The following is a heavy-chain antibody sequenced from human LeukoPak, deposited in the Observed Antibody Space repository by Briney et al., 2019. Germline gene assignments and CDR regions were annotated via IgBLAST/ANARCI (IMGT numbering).Heavy chain of an antibody. Sequence: SETLSLTCAVYGGSFSGYYWSWIRQPPGKGLEWIGEINHRGSTNYNPSLKSRVTISVDTSKNQFSLKLSSVTAADTAVYYCARPYRPYDSSGYYYGFDYWGQGTPVTVSS. V-gene: IGHV4-34*01. D-gene: IGHD3-22*01. CDR2: INHRGST. J-gene: IGHJ4*02. CDR3: ARPYRPYDSSGYYYGFDY. CDR1: GGSFSGYY.